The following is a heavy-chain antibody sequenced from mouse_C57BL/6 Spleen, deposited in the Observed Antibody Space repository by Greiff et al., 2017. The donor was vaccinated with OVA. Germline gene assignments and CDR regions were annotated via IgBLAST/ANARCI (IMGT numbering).Heavy chain of an antibody. CDR2: IDPSDSET. CDR3: ARNREAMSDYGDCDY. Sequence: QVQLKQPGAELVRPGSSVKLSCKASGYTFTSYWMHWVQQRPIQGLEWIGNIDPSDSETHYNQKFKDKATLTVDKSSSTAYMQLSSLTSEDCAVYYCARNREAMSDYGDCDYWGQGTTLTVSS. V-gene: IGHV1-52*01. J-gene: IGHJ2*01. CDR1: GYTFTSYW. D-gene: IGHD2-4*01.